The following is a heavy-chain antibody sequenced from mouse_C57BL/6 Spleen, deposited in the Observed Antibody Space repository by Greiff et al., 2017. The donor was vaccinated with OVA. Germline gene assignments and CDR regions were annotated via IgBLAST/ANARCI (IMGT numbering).Heavy chain of an antibody. J-gene: IGHJ2*01. V-gene: IGHV1-64*01. CDR1: GYTFTSYW. Sequence: QVQLQQSGAELVKPGASVKLSCKASGYTFTSYWMHWVKQRPGQGLEWIGMIHPNSGSTNYNEKFKSKATLTVDKSSSTAYMQLSSLTSEDSAVYYCARGGTTRYFDYWGQGTTLTVSS. CDR2: IHPNSGST. D-gene: IGHD1-1*01. CDR3: ARGGTTRYFDY.